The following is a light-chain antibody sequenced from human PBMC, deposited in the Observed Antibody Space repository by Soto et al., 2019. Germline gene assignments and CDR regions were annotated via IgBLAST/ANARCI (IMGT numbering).Light chain of an antibody. CDR1: RDISSW. Sequence: DIQMTQSPSSVSASVGDSVTITGRASRDISSWLAWYQQRPGKAPKLLIYAASTLRSGIPLRFSGSASGTEFTLTISSRQLEDFATYYCQQTHSFPPTFGQGTRLEI. J-gene: IGKJ5*01. V-gene: IGKV1D-12*01. CDR3: QQTHSFPPT. CDR2: AAS.